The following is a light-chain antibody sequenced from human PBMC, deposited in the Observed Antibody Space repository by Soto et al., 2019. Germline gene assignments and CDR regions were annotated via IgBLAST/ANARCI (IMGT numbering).Light chain of an antibody. V-gene: IGKV1-5*03. J-gene: IGKJ1*01. Sequence: DIQMTQSPSTLSASVGDRVTITCRASQSISIWLAWYQQKPGKAPKLLIYKASSLESGVPSRFSGSGSGTDFTLTISSLQPDDFATYYCQQYDNYWTFGQGTKVEIK. CDR1: QSISIW. CDR2: KAS. CDR3: QQYDNYWT.